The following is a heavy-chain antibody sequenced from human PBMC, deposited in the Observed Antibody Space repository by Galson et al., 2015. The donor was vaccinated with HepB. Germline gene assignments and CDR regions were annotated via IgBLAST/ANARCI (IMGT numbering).Heavy chain of an antibody. CDR3: ARDSDMAV. CDR2: INPDGGAT. V-gene: IGHV1-2*06. CDR1: GFMFTGYY. J-gene: IGHJ6*03. Sequence: SVKVSCKASGFMFTGYYLHWVRQVPGQRLEWMGRINPDGGATDSAQRFQDGVTLTSDTSINTAYMELRSLRPDDTAVYFCARDSDMAVWGTGTTVIVSS.